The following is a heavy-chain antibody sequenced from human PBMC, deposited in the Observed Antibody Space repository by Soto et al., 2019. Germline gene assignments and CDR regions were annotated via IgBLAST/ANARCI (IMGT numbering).Heavy chain of an antibody. CDR2: INPSGGNT. J-gene: IGHJ6*02. Sequence: SVNVSWKAAGYAFSIYYMHWVRQAPGQGLEWMGIINPSGGNTRYAQKFQGRVTMTRDTSTSTLYMELSSLRSDDTAVYYCARDQGITTFGVYSMYYNGMDVWGPGTTVTVSS. D-gene: IGHD3-3*01. V-gene: IGHV1-46*01. CDR1: GYAFSIYY. CDR3: ARDQGITTFGVYSMYYNGMDV.